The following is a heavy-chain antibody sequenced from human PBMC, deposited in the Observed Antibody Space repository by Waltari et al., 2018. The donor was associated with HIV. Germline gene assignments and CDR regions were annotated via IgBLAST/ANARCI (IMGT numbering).Heavy chain of an antibody. V-gene: IGHV4-59*01. CDR2: VHYRGST. J-gene: IGHJ4*02. CDR1: GGSISSFY. Sequence: QVQLQESGPGLVKPPETLSLTCTVSGGSISSFYWSWIRQPPVKGLEWIGYVHYRGSTKYNPSLKSRVTISVDTSKNQFSLKLRSVTAADTAMYFCARDDGSAGIAYWGQGTLVTVSS. CDR3: ARDDGSAGIAY. D-gene: IGHD3-16*01.